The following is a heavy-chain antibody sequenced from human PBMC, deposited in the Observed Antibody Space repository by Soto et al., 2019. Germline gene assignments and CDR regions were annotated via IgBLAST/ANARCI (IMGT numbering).Heavy chain of an antibody. Sequence: PGGSLRLSCAASGFTLSSYAMSWVRQAPGKGLEWVSAISGSGGSTYYADSVKGRFTISRDNSKNTLYLQMNSLRAEDTAVYYCAKGWYSYGIFDYWGQGTLVTVSS. CDR1: GFTLSSYA. D-gene: IGHD5-18*01. V-gene: IGHV3-23*01. CDR3: AKGWYSYGIFDY. J-gene: IGHJ4*02. CDR2: ISGSGGST.